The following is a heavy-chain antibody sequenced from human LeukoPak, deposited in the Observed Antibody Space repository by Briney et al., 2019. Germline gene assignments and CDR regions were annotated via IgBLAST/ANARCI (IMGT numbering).Heavy chain of an antibody. J-gene: IGHJ6*02. Sequence: PGGSLRLSCAASGFTFPRHWMSWVRQAPGKGLEWVSSISGSSNYIYYADSLKGRFTISRDNAKNSLYLQMNSLRAEDTAVYYCARIYGSGGSYGMDVWGQGTTVTVSS. CDR3: ARIYGSGGSYGMDV. D-gene: IGHD3-10*01. V-gene: IGHV3-21*01. CDR2: ISGSSNYI. CDR1: GFTFPRHW.